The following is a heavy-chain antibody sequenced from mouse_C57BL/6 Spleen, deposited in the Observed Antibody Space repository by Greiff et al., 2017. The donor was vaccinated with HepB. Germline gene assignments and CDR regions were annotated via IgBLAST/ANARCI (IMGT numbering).Heavy chain of an antibody. J-gene: IGHJ2*01. Sequence: DVHLVESGGGLVKPGGSLKLSCAASGFTFSDYGMHWVRQAPEKGLEWVAYISSGSSTIYYADTVKGRFTISRDNAKNTLFLQMTSLRSEDTAMYYCARPGDYEEVDYWGQGTTLTVSS. CDR3: ARPGDYEEVDY. D-gene: IGHD2-4*01. V-gene: IGHV5-17*01. CDR1: GFTFSDYG. CDR2: ISSGSSTI.